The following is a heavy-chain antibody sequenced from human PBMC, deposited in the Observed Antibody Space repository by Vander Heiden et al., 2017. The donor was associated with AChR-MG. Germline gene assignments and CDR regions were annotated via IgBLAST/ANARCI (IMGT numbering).Heavy chain of an antibody. J-gene: IGHJ1*01. CDR2: INPNSGGT. D-gene: IGHD2-2*01. Sequence: QVQLVQSGAEVKKPGASVKVSCKASGYTFPGSYMHWVRQAPGQGLEWMGWINPNSGGTNYAQKFQGRVTMTRDTSISTAYMELSRLRSDDTAVYYCARDIVVVPAAPTAYFQHWGQGTLVTVSS. CDR1: GYTFPGSY. V-gene: IGHV1-2*02. CDR3: ARDIVVVPAAPTAYFQH.